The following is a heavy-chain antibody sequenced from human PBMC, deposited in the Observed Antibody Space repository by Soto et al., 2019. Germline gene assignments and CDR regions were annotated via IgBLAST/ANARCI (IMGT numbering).Heavy chain of an antibody. CDR2: FYYSGST. CDR1: GGSISSYY. J-gene: IGHJ4*02. V-gene: IGHV4-59*01. Sequence: SETLSLTCTISGGSISSYYWSWIRQPPGKGLEWIGYFYYSGSTNYNPSLKSRVTISIDTSKNQFSLKLSSVTAADTAVYYCARGALTTYFDYWGQGTLVTVSS. CDR3: ARGALTTYFDY.